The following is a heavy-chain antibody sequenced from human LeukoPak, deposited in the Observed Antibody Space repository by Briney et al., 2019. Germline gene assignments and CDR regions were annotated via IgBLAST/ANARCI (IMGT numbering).Heavy chain of an antibody. CDR2: ISGSGGST. J-gene: IGHJ4*02. CDR1: GFTFSSYA. Sequence: PGGSLRLSCAASGFTFSSYAMSWVRQAPGKGLGWVSAISGSGGSTYYADSVKGRFTISRDNSKNTLYLQMNSLRAEDTAVYYCAKGFYDTQTGYFDYWGQGTLVTVSS. D-gene: IGHD3-9*01. CDR3: AKGFYDTQTGYFDY. V-gene: IGHV3-23*01.